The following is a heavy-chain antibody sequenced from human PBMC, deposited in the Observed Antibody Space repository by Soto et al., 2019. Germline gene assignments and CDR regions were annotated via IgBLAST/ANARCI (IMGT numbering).Heavy chain of an antibody. CDR1: GFTFSTYA. V-gene: IGHV3-23*01. Sequence: EVELLESGGGLVQPGGSLRLSCGASGFTFSTYAMHWVRQAPGKGLEWVAAISGSGGGTYYADSVKGRFTISRDNSKNSLFLHMNSLRAEDRVVYFCAKGGRIVATTYKLDVWGQGTTVAVSS. J-gene: IGHJ6*02. CDR3: AKGGRIVATTYKLDV. D-gene: IGHD1-26*01. CDR2: ISGSGGGT.